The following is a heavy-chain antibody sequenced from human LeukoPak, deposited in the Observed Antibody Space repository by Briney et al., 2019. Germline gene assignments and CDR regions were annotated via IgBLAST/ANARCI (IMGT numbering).Heavy chain of an antibody. CDR3: ARGGRGVISYWFDP. J-gene: IGHJ5*02. CDR2: VYYSGST. V-gene: IGHV4-59*02. D-gene: IGHD3-10*01. Sequence: PSETLSLTCTVSGGSVSSYYWSWMRQSPGKGLEWIGYVYYSGSTNYNPSLKSRVTISVDTSKNQFSLKLSSVTVADTAVYYRARGGRGVISYWFDPWGQGTLVTVSS. CDR1: GGSVSSYY.